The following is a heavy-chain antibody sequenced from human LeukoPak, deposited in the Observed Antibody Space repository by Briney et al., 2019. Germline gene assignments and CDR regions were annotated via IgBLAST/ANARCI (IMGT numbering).Heavy chain of an antibody. CDR2: MNYGGST. CDR1: GGSISNNDYS. J-gene: IGHJ5*02. CDR3: ARRVPGRSGNWFDP. V-gene: IGHV4-39*01. D-gene: IGHD2-2*01. Sequence: SETLSLTCTVPGGSISNNDYSWGWIRQPPGKGLEWIGSMNYGGSTHDKPSLKSRVTISVDTSKNQVSLKLSSVTAADAAVYYRARRVPGRSGNWFDPWGQGTLVTVSS.